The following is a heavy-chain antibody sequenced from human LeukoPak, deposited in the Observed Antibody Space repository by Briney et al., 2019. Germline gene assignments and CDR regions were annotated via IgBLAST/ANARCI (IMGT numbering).Heavy chain of an antibody. D-gene: IGHD3-16*01. CDR3: ARDRQGGYYYGMDV. Sequence: PGGSLRLSCAASGFTFSDYYMSWIRQAPGKGLEWVSYISSSSSYTNYADSVKGRFTISRDNAKTSLYLQMNSLRAEDTAVYYCARDRQGGYYYGMDVWGQGTTVTVSS. J-gene: IGHJ6*02. V-gene: IGHV3-11*06. CDR1: GFTFSDYY. CDR2: ISSSSSYT.